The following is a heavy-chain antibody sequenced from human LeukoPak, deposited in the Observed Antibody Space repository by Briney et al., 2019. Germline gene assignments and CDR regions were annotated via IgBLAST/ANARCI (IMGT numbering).Heavy chain of an antibody. V-gene: IGHV3-21*01. J-gene: IGHJ4*02. Sequence: PGGSLRLSCAASGFTFSSYSMNWVRQAPGKGLEWVSSISSSSSYIYYADSVKGRFTISRDNAKNSLYLQMNSLRAEDTAVYYCARTGPVDIVATITPAYYFDYWGQGTLVTVSS. CDR2: ISSSSSYI. CDR3: ARTGPVDIVATITPAYYFDY. CDR1: GFTFSSYS. D-gene: IGHD5-12*01.